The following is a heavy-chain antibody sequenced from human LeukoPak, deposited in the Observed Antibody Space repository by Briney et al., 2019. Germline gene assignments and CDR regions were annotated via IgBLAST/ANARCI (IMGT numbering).Heavy chain of an antibody. V-gene: IGHV1-24*01. Sequence: ASVKVSCKVSGYTLTELSMHWVRQAPGKGLECMGGFDPEDGETMYAQKFQGRVTMTEDTSTDTAYMELSSLRSEDTAVYYCATDLKGYFDYWGQGTLVTVSS. J-gene: IGHJ4*02. CDR2: FDPEDGET. CDR1: GYTLTELS. CDR3: ATDLKGYFDY.